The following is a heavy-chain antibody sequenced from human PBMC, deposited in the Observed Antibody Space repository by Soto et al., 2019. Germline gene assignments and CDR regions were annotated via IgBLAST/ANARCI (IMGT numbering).Heavy chain of an antibody. CDR3: ARGDELGYCSSTSCYMGDY. CDR1: GFTVSSNY. J-gene: IGHJ4*02. CDR2: IYSGGST. Sequence: GGSLRLSCAASGFTVSSNYMSWVRRAPGKGLEWVSVIYSGGSTYYADSVKGRFTISRDNSKNTLYLQMNSLRAEDTAVYYCARGDELGYCSSTSCYMGDYWGQGTLVTVSS. D-gene: IGHD2-2*02. V-gene: IGHV3-66*01.